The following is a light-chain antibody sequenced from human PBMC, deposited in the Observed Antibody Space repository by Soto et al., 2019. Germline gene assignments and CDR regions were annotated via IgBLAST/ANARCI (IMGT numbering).Light chain of an antibody. J-gene: IGKJ5*01. CDR2: AAS. CDR1: QDIAIY. V-gene: IGKV1-9*01. Sequence: IQLTQSPSSLSASVGDRVTITCRASQDIAIYLAWYQQKPGEAPKLLIYAASTLQSGVPSRFSGSGSETNFTLTINSLQPEDFATYYCQQYKTYPITFGQGTRLEIK. CDR3: QQYKTYPIT.